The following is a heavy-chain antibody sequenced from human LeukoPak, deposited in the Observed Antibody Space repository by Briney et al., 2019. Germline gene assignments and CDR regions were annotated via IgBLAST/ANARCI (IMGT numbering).Heavy chain of an antibody. V-gene: IGHV3-30*18. CDR2: ISYDGSNK. J-gene: IGHJ4*02. D-gene: IGHD1-26*01. CDR1: GFTFSSYG. Sequence: HPGGSLRLSCAASGFTFSSYGMHWVRQAPGKGLEWVAVISYDGSNKYYADSVKGRFTISRDNSKNTLYLQMNSPRAEDTAVYYCAKDNSGSYHDYWGQGTLVTVSS. CDR3: AKDNSGSYHDY.